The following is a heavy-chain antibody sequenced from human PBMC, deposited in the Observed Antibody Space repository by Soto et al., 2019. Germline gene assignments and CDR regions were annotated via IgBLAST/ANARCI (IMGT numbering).Heavy chain of an antibody. Sequence: ASVKVSCPASGYSLTNNDVTWVRQATGQGLEWMGWMTPGSGETGYAQNFQVRVTMTRDISIATASMELSSLISDDTAIYYWARMATFGSLNWFEPWGQGTLVTVYS. CDR3: ARMATFGSLNWFEP. CDR1: GYSLTNND. D-gene: IGHD3-16*01. J-gene: IGHJ5*02. CDR2: MTPGSGET. V-gene: IGHV1-8*01.